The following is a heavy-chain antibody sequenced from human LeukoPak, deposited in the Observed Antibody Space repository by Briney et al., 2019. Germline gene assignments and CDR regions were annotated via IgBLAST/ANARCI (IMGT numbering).Heavy chain of an antibody. CDR2: IYYSGST. Sequence: SETLSLTWTVSGGSISTSSYSWGWIRQPPGKGLEWIGSIYYSGSTYYNPSLKSRVTISVDMSKNQFSLKLSSVTAADTAVYYCASMSGSTSGDAFDIWGQGSMVIVSS. J-gene: IGHJ3*02. V-gene: IGHV4-39*01. D-gene: IGHD2-2*01. CDR1: GGSISTSSYS. CDR3: ASMSGSTSGDAFDI.